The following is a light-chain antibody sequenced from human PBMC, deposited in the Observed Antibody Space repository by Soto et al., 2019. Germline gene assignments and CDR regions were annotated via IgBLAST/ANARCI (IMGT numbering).Light chain of an antibody. CDR2: GSS. Sequence: EIQMTQSPSSLSASVGDRVTITCRASQAIRNDLAWYQQKPGRAPKRLIYGSSTLQSGVPSRFSGSGSGTECTLTISSLQPEDFATYYCLQHNVFPRTFGQGTKVDSK. J-gene: IGKJ1*01. CDR3: LQHNVFPRT. CDR1: QAIRND. V-gene: IGKV1-17*01.